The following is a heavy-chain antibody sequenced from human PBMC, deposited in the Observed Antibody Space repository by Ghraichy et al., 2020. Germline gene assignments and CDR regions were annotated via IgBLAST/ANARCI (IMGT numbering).Heavy chain of an antibody. V-gene: IGHV4-61*01. CDR3: ASVLGYSSSPRFDY. CDR2: IYYSGSS. D-gene: IGHD6-13*01. Sequence: SCTVSGGSVSSGSYYWSWIRQPPGKGLEWIGYIYYSGSSNYNPSLKSRVTISVDTSKNQFSLKLSSVTAADTAVYYCASVLGYSSSPRFDYWGQGTLVTVSS. CDR1: GGSVSSGSYY. J-gene: IGHJ4*02.